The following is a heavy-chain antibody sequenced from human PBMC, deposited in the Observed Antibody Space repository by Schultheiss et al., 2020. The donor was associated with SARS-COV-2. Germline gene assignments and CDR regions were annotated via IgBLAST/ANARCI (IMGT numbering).Heavy chain of an antibody. V-gene: IGHV3-21*01. CDR1: GFKFSGYS. CDR3: ARDRGHCSSTSCYVWFDP. J-gene: IGHJ5*02. CDR2: ISSSSSYI. D-gene: IGHD2-2*01. Sequence: GGSLRLSCAASGFKFSGYSMNWVRQAPGKGLEWVSSISSSSSYIYYADSVKGRFTISRDNAKNSLYLQMNSLRAEDTAVYYCARDRGHCSSTSCYVWFDPWGQGTLVTVSS.